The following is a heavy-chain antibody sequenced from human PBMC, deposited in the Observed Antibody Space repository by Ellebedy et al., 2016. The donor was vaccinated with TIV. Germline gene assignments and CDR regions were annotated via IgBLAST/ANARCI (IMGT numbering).Heavy chain of an antibody. V-gene: IGHV3-7*03. D-gene: IGHD3-10*01. Sequence: PGGSLRLSCVVSGFPFKSYWMSWVRQAPGRGLEWVANIKQDGSEKYYVDSVKGRITISRDNDKNSLYLQMNRLRAEDTAVYYCARVPSEFYYGSGSYGYYYYGLDVWGQGTTVTVSS. CDR1: GFPFKSYW. CDR2: IKQDGSEK. J-gene: IGHJ6*02. CDR3: ARVPSEFYYGSGSYGYYYYGLDV.